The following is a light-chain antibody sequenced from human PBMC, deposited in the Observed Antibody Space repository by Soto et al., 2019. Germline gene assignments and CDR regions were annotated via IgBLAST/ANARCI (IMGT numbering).Light chain of an antibody. V-gene: IGLV1-51*01. Sequence: QSVLTQPPSVSAAPGQRVTISCSGSSSNNGNNYVSWYQQLPGTAPKLLIYDNNKRPSGIPDRFSGSKSGTSAILGITGLQSGDEADYYCGSWDSSLSADVFGTGTKVTVL. CDR3: GSWDSSLSADV. CDR1: SSNNGNNY. J-gene: IGLJ1*01. CDR2: DNN.